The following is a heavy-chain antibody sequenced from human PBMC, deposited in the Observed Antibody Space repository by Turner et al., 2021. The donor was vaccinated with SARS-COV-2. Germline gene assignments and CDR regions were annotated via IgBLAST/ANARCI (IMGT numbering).Heavy chain of an antibody. CDR1: VYTFSNYD. Sequence: QVQLVQSGAVVQKPGASVKVSCKASVYTFSNYDINWVRKATGQGLEWKGWMNRTSVNKGDAKKFQGRVTMTRNTSISTAYMEMSSLRSEDTAVYYCARGMFRFGGVIVRPFDYWGQGTLVTVSS. J-gene: IGHJ4*02. CDR2: MNRTSVNK. CDR3: ARGMFRFGGVIVRPFDY. D-gene: IGHD3-16*02. V-gene: IGHV1-8*01.